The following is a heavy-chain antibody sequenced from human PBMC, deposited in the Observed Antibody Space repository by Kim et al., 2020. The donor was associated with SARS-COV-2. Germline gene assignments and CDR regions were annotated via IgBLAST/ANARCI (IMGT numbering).Heavy chain of an antibody. Sequence: GGSLRLSCAASGFSVSSYYMSWVRQAPGKGLEWVSILYFAGATYYADSVQDRFTISRDNSKNTLYLQMSRLRPEDTAVYFCARDLGQVGGMDIWGQGTLVTVSS. CDR3: ARDLGQVGGMDI. V-gene: IGHV3-53*01. CDR2: LYFAGAT. J-gene: IGHJ4*02. CDR1: GFSVSSYY. D-gene: IGHD1-26*01.